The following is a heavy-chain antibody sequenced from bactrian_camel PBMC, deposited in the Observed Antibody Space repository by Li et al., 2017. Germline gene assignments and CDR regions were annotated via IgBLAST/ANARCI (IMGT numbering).Heavy chain of an antibody. CDR2: LDADGST. J-gene: IGHJ6*01. CDR1: GYTYNRNC. V-gene: IGHV3S53*01. CDR3: AAGVYPLDIVVEGTYDLREDAYGY. D-gene: IGHD6*01. Sequence: HVQLVESGGGSVQAGGPLTLSCAASGYTYNRNCMAWFRQAPGKKREGVAGLDADGSTMVVDSVKGRFTISKDNAKDILYLQMNSLKLEDTAMYYCAAGVYPLDIVVEGTYDLREDAYGYWGQGTQVTVS.